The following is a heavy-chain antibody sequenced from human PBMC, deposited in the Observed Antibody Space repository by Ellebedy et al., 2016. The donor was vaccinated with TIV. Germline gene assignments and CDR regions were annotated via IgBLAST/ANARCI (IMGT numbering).Heavy chain of an antibody. CDR2: IGRRGAST. CDR3: ARGVDY. V-gene: IGHV3-21*01. J-gene: IGHJ4*02. CDR1: GFTFNNYD. Sequence: PGGSLRLSCAASGFTFNNYDLNRVRQAPGKGLEWVSSIGRRGASTYYADSVKGRFTISRDNAKKSLFLQMSSLRFEDTAVYYCARGVDYWGQGTLVSVSS.